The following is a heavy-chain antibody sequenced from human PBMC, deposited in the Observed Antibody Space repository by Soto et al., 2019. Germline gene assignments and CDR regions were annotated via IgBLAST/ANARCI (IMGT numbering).Heavy chain of an antibody. CDR2: INAGNGNT. D-gene: IGHD1-26*01. CDR1: GYTFTSYA. CDR3: AESWGELLRFAI. V-gene: IGHV1-3*01. Sequence: GASVKVSCKASGYTFTSYAMHWVRQAPGQRLEWMGWINAGNGNTKYSQKFQGRVTITRDTSASTAYMELSSLRSEDTAVYYCAESWGELLRFAIWGQGTMVTVSS. J-gene: IGHJ3*02.